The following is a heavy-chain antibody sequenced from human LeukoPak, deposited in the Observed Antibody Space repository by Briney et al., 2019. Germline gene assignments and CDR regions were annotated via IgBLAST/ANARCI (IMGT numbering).Heavy chain of an antibody. Sequence: GGSLRLSCAASGFTDNTYYMSWVRQAPGKGLEWVSAISGSGGSTYYADSVKGRFTISRDNSKNTLYLQMNSLRAEDTAVYYCAKSYGSGTNDAFDIWGQGTMVTVSS. CDR2: ISGSGGST. CDR1: GFTDNTYY. J-gene: IGHJ3*02. CDR3: AKSYGSGTNDAFDI. V-gene: IGHV3-23*01. D-gene: IGHD3-10*01.